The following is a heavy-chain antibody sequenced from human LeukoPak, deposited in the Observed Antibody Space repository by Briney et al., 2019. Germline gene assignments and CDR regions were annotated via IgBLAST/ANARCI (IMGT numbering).Heavy chain of an antibody. J-gene: IGHJ4*02. CDR2: ISYDGSNK. CDR3: AKDSTPHTVTTRPVDY. D-gene: IGHD4-17*01. V-gene: IGHV3-30-3*01. CDR1: GFTFSSYA. Sequence: QPGRSLRLSCAASGFTFSSYAMHWVRQAPGKGLEWVAVISYDGSNKYYADSVKGRFTISRDNSKNTLYLQMNSLRAEDTAVYYCAKDSTPHTVTTRPVDYWGQGTLVTVSS.